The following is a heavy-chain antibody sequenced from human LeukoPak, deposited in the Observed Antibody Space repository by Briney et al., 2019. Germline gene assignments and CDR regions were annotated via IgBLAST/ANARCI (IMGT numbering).Heavy chain of an antibody. Sequence: GGSLRLSCAASGFTFSTYAMSWVRQAPGKGLEWVSAISGSDGSTYYADSVKGRFTISRDNSKNTLYLQMNSLRAEDTAVYYCAKDRASATYEYFQYWGQGTQVTVSS. D-gene: IGHD3-10*01. CDR3: AKDRASATYEYFQY. CDR1: GFTFSTYA. J-gene: IGHJ1*01. CDR2: ISGSDGST. V-gene: IGHV3-23*01.